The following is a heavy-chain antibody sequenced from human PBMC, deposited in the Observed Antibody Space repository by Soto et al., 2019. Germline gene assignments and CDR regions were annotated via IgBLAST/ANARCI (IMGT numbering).Heavy chain of an antibody. CDR1: GFTFSSYA. J-gene: IGHJ6*02. Sequence: EVQLLESGGGLVQPGGSLRLSCAASGFTFSSYAMSWVRQAPGKGLEWVSTISASGGSTYYADSVKGRFTISRDNSKNTLYLQMNSLRAEDTAVCYCAKERWEGYSMDVWGQGTTVTVSS. D-gene: IGHD1-26*01. CDR3: AKERWEGYSMDV. V-gene: IGHV3-23*01. CDR2: ISASGGST.